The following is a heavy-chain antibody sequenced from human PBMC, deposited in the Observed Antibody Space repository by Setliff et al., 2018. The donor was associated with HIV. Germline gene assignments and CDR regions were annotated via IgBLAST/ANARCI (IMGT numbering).Heavy chain of an antibody. V-gene: IGHV4-4*09. J-gene: IGHJ5*02. Sequence: KPSETLSLTCIVSGGSISISDWSWIRQPPGKGLEWIGCIYTSGNTNYDPSLKSRVTISVDTSKNQFSLKLASVTAADTAVYFCARRSDWFDPWGQGTLVTVSS. CDR2: IYTSGNT. CDR1: GGSISISD. CDR3: ARRSDWFDP.